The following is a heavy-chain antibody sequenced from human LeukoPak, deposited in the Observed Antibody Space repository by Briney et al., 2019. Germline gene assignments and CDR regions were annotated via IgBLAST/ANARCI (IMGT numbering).Heavy chain of an antibody. CDR2: INPNSGGT. J-gene: IGHJ4*02. CDR1: GYTFTGYY. D-gene: IGHD3-22*01. Sequence: ASVKVSCKASGYTFTGYYMHWVRQAPGQGLEWMGRINPNSGGTNYAQKFQGRVTMTRDTSISTAYMELSRLRSDDTAVYYWAREHASGDYDSSGYYTGWCDFDYWGQGTLVTVSS. V-gene: IGHV1-2*06. CDR3: AREHASGDYDSSGYYTGWCDFDY.